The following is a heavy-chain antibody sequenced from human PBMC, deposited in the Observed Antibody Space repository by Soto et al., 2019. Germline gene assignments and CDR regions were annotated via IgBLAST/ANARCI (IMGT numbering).Heavy chain of an antibody. Sequence: TLSLTCTVSGGSSISGGYYWSWIRQHPGKGLEWIGYIYYSGSTYYNPSLKSRVTISVDTSKNQFSLKLSSVTAADTAVYYCARDGNERRPHIYCSGGSCLDAFDIWGQGTMVTVSS. V-gene: IGHV4-31*03. CDR3: ARDGNERRPHIYCSGGSCLDAFDI. CDR1: GGSSISGGYY. CDR2: IYYSGST. D-gene: IGHD2-15*01. J-gene: IGHJ3*02.